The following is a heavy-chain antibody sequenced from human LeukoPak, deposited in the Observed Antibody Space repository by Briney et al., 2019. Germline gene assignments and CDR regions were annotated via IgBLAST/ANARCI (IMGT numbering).Heavy chain of an antibody. Sequence: SVKVSCKASGGTFSSYAISWVRQAPGQGLEWMGGIIPIFGTANYAQKFQGRVTITADESTSTAYMELSSLRSEDTAVYYCARNLVGATRGEFDYWGQGTLVTVSS. D-gene: IGHD1-26*01. CDR2: IIPIFGTA. J-gene: IGHJ4*02. CDR1: GGTFSSYA. V-gene: IGHV1-69*13. CDR3: ARNLVGATRGEFDY.